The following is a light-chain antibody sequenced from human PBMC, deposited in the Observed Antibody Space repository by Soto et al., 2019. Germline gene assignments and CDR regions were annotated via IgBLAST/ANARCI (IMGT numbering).Light chain of an antibody. CDR3: QQYGSSPKT. V-gene: IGKV3-20*01. Sequence: EIVLTQSPGTLSLSPGERATLSCRASQSVSSSYLAWYQQKPGQAPRLLIYDASNRATVIPAMCNGSGSGTEITPTISSLHSEDSAVYYCQQYGSSPKTFGQGTKVEIK. CDR2: DAS. CDR1: QSVSSSY. J-gene: IGKJ1*01.